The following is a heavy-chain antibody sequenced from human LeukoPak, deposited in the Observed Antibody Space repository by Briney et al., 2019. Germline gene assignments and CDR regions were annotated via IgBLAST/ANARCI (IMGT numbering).Heavy chain of an antibody. CDR2: IYKGGNT. Sequence: GGSLRLSCAASGFTVSSTYVSWVRQAPGKGLEWVSVIYKGGNTYYIDSVKGRFTISRDTSKNTLYLQMNSLRAEDTAVYYCAKDLYSNYGPADYWGQGNLVTVSS. J-gene: IGHJ4*02. D-gene: IGHD4-11*01. CDR3: AKDLYSNYGPADY. V-gene: IGHV3-53*01. CDR1: GFTVSSTY.